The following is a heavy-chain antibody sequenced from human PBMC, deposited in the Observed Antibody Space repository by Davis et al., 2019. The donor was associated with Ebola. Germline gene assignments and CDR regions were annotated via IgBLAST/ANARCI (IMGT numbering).Heavy chain of an antibody. CDR1: GDSVSSNSAA. D-gene: IGHD6-19*01. CDR3: ARETRYSSGWRCLDY. Sequence: PSETLSLTCAISGDSVSSNSAACNWIRQSPSRGLEWLGRTYYRSKWYNDYAVSVKSRITINPDTSKNQFSLQLNSVTPEDTAVYYCARETRYSSGWRCLDYWGQGTLVTVSS. CDR2: TYYRSKWYN. J-gene: IGHJ4*02. V-gene: IGHV6-1*01.